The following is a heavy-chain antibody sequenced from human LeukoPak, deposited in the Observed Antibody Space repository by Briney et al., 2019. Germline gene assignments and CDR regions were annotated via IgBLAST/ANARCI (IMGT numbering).Heavy chain of an antibody. V-gene: IGHV3-30-3*01. CDR1: GFTFSSYA. CDR2: ISYDGSNK. Sequence: PGGSLRLSCAASGFTFSSYAMHWVRQAPGKGLEWVAVISYDGSNKYYADSVKGRFTISRDNSKNTLYLQMNSLRAEDTAVYYCARGSSGWSRLDYWGQGALVTVSS. D-gene: IGHD6-19*01. J-gene: IGHJ4*02. CDR3: ARGSSGWSRLDY.